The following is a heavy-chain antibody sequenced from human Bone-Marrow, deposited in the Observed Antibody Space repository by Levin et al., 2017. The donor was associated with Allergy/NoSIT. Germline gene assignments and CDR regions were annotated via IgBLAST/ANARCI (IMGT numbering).Heavy chain of an antibody. J-gene: IGHJ4*02. D-gene: IGHD1-1*01. Sequence: GESLKISCLASGFTFSRYWMSWVRQTPGKGLEWVANINQDGSQKYYVDSVKGRFTISRDNAKNSLSLQMNSLRAEDTAVYYCARTTDSWGPGTLVTVSS. CDR3: ARTTDS. CDR2: INQDGSQK. V-gene: IGHV3-7*01. CDR1: GFTFSRYW.